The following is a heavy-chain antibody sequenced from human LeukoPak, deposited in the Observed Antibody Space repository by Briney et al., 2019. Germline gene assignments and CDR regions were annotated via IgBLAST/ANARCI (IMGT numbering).Heavy chain of an antibody. Sequence: GGSLRLSCVVSGFNSEDHAMHWVRQAPEKGLEWVSGISWNSDSKDYADSVKGRFTISRDNAKNSLFLQVNSLRTEDTALYYCARSVELVRGYLDFWGQGTLVTVSS. CDR1: GFNSEDHA. D-gene: IGHD1-1*01. J-gene: IGHJ4*02. V-gene: IGHV3-9*02. CDR2: ISWNSDSK. CDR3: ARSVELVRGYLDF.